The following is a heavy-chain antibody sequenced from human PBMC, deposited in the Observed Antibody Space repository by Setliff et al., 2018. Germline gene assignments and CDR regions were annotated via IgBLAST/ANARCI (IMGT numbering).Heavy chain of an antibody. J-gene: IGHJ3*02. CDR2: ISGSGVST. CDR3: AKGGRAVAGGAFDI. D-gene: IGHD6-19*01. CDR1: GFTFDDYA. Sequence: PGGSLRLSCAASGFTFDDYAMHWVRQAPGKGLEWVSLISGSGVSTYYADSVKGRFTISRDNSKNTLYLQMNSLRAEDTAVYYCAKGGRAVAGGAFDIWGQGTMVTVSS. V-gene: IGHV3-23*01.